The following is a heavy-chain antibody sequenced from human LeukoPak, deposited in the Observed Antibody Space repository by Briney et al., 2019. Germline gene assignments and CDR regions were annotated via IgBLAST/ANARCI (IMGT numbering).Heavy chain of an antibody. J-gene: IGHJ4*02. CDR2: ITYDVYYK. CDR3: AKDRSAVVRASPMDS. V-gene: IGHV3-30*18. D-gene: IGHD3-10*01. CDR1: GFTFSSYG. Sequence: GGSLRLSCEASGFTFSSYGMHWVRQAPGRGLEWVALITYDVYYKYYADSVKGRFTISSDNSTNTLYLHMNNLRPEDTAVYYCAKDRSAVVRASPMDSWGQGTLVIVSS.